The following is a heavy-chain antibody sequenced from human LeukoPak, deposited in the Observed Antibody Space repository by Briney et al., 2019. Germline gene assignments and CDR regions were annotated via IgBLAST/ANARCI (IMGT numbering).Heavy chain of an antibody. CDR3: ARGFRTSWYDY. CDR1: GCTFNANY. J-gene: IGHJ4*02. CDR2: INSNSGAT. V-gene: IGHV1-2*02. D-gene: IGHD6-13*01. Sequence: ASVKVSCKTSGCTFNANYMHWVRQAPGQGLEWVGWINSNSGATSYAQKSQGRVTMTRDTSISTAYMELSRLTPDDTAVYYCARGFRTSWYDYWGQGTLVTVSS.